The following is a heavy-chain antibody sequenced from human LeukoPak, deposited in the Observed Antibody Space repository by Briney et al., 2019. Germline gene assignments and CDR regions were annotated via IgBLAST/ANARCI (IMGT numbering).Heavy chain of an antibody. D-gene: IGHD3-22*01. CDR2: IYYSGST. CDR1: GGSISTYY. J-gene: IGHJ4*02. Sequence: SETLSLTCTVSGGSISTYYWSWIRQRPGKGLEWIGYIYYSGSTNYNPSLKSRVTISIDTSKNQFSLKLSSVTAADTAVYYCARGNWEVITPDYWGQGTLVTVSS. V-gene: IGHV4-59*01. CDR3: ARGNWEVITPDY.